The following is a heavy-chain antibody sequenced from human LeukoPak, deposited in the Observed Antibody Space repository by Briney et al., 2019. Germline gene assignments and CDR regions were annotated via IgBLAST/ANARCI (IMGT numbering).Heavy chain of an antibody. V-gene: IGHV1-69*02. CDR2: IIPILGIA. CDR1: GGTFSSYT. D-gene: IGHD1-26*01. J-gene: IGHJ4*02. CDR3: ARLILVGATPDY. Sequence: SVTLTCSPGGGTFSSYTISWVRQPPGQGLEWMGRIIPILGIANYAQKFKGRVTITADKPTSTVYMLRSSLRSEDTAVYYCARLILVGATPDYWGQGTLVTVSS.